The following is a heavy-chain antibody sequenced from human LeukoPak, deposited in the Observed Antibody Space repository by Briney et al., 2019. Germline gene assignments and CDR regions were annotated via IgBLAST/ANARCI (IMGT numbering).Heavy chain of an antibody. D-gene: IGHD1-20*01. CDR1: GYTFTSYG. Sequence: ASVKVSCKASGYTFTSYGISWVRQAPGQGLEWMGWISAYNGNTNYAQKLQGRVTMTTDTSTSTAYMELRSLRSDDTAVYYCARVRYNWNDGTFHYWGQGTLVTVSS. V-gene: IGHV1-18*01. CDR3: ARVRYNWNDGTFHY. CDR2: ISAYNGNT. J-gene: IGHJ4*02.